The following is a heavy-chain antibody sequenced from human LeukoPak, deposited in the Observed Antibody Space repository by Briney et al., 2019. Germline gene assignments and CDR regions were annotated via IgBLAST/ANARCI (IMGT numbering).Heavy chain of an antibody. D-gene: IGHD3-3*01. J-gene: IGHJ6*03. CDR3: ARESQDYDFWSGYYFLYYMDV. CDR2: INHSGST. Sequence: SETLSLTCAVYGGSFSGYYWSWIRQPPGKGLEWIGEINHSGSTNYNPSLKSRVTISVDTSKNQFSLKPSSVTAADTAVYYCARESQDYDFWSGYYFLYYMDVWGKGTTVTVSS. CDR1: GGSFSGYY. V-gene: IGHV4-34*01.